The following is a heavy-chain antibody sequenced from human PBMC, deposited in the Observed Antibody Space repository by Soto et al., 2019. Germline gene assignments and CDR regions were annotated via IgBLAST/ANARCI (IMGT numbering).Heavy chain of an antibody. V-gene: IGHV4-59*12. D-gene: IGHD3-22*01. CDR3: ARGAPVVNDX. CDR1: GGSIIGDY. CDR2: MYNTGST. J-gene: IGHJ4*02. Sequence: SETLSLTCTVSGGSIIGDYWSWIRQPPGKGLEWIGYMYNTGSTVYNPSFKSRVTISVDRSKNQFSLKLSSVTAADTAVYYCARGAPVVNDXWGQGTLVTVSS.